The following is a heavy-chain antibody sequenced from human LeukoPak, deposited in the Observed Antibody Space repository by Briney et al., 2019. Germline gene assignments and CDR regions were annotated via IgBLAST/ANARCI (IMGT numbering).Heavy chain of an antibody. Sequence: GGSLRLSCAASGFTFSGYGMHWVRQAPGKGLEWVAVISYDGSNKYYADSVKGRFTISRDNSKNTLCLQMNSLRAEDTAVYYCAKDLLPYRDYYDSSGYYGMDAFDIWGQGTMVTVSS. V-gene: IGHV3-30*18. CDR1: GFTFSGYG. CDR2: ISYDGSNK. CDR3: AKDLLPYRDYYDSSGYYGMDAFDI. D-gene: IGHD3-22*01. J-gene: IGHJ3*02.